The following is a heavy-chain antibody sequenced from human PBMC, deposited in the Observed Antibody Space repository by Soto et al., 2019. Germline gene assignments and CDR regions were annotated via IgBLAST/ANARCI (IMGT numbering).Heavy chain of an antibody. CDR3: ARSIRQLARAYVDY. D-gene: IGHD6-6*01. V-gene: IGHV4-34*01. J-gene: IGHJ4*02. CDR1: GGSFSGYY. CDR2: INHSGST. Sequence: SETLSLTCAVYGGSFSGYYWSWIRQPPGKGLEWIGEINHSGSTNYNPSLKSRVTISVDTSKNQFSLKLSSVTAAGTAVYYCARSIRQLARAYVDYWGQGTLVTVSS.